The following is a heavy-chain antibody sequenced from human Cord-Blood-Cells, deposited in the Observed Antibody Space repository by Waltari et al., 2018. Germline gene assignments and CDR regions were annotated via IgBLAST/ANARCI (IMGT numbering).Heavy chain of an antibody. CDR2: IYYSGST. CDR3: ARTSSSWYNWFDP. CDR1: GGSIGSSS. Sequence: QVQLQESGQGLVKPSETLSLTCPVAGGSIGSSSWSWLRQPPGKGLEWIGYIYYSGSTNYNPSLKSRVTISVDTSKNQFSLKLSSVTAADTAVYYCARTSSSWYNWFDPWGQGSLVTVSS. D-gene: IGHD6-13*01. J-gene: IGHJ5*02. V-gene: IGHV4-59*01.